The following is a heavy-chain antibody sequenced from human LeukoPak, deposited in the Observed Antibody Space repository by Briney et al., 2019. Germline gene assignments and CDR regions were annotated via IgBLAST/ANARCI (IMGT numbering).Heavy chain of an antibody. Sequence: GGSLRLSCAASGFTFSSYAMSWVRQAPGKGLEWVSAISGSGGSTYYADSVRGRFTISRDNSKNTLYLQMNSLRDEDTAVYYCAKHRFESGGYHSTDWGQGTLVTVSS. CDR2: ISGSGGST. CDR3: AKHRFESGGYHSTD. J-gene: IGHJ4*02. D-gene: IGHD3-22*01. CDR1: GFTFSSYA. V-gene: IGHV3-23*01.